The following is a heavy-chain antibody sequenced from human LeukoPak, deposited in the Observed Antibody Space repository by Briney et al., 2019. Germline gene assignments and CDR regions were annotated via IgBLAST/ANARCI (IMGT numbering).Heavy chain of an antibody. Sequence: SETLSLTCTVSGGSISSYYWSWIRQPPGKGLEWIGYIYYSGSTNYNPSLKSGVTISVDTSKNQFSLKLSSVTAADTAVYYCARHGPYSYGYGVYFDYCGERRMVAASS. V-gene: IGHV4-59*08. D-gene: IGHD5-18*01. CDR1: GGSISSYY. CDR2: IYYSGST. J-gene: IGHJ4*02. CDR3: ARHGPYSYGYGVYFDY.